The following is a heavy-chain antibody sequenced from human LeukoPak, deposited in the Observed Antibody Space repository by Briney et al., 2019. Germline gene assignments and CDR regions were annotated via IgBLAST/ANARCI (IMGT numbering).Heavy chain of an antibody. J-gene: IGHJ4*02. CDR3: AREGALGDNPPLDY. Sequence: QPGRSLRLSCAASGFRFSSYGMHWVRQAPGKGLEWVAVISYDGSNKYYADSVKGRFTISRDNSKNTLYLQMNSLRAEDTAVYYCAREGALGDNPPLDYWGQGTLVTVSS. CDR1: GFRFSSYG. CDR2: ISYDGSNK. D-gene: IGHD2-21*02. V-gene: IGHV3-30*03.